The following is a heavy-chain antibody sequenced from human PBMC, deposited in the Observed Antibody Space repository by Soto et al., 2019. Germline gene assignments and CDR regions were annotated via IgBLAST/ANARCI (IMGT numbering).Heavy chain of an antibody. J-gene: IGHJ4*02. Sequence: SVKVSCKASGNTLSSYAFTWLRQAPGKGFELMGTIIPILRTTEYEQKFQGRVTITADESTSTAYMELSGLTSEDTAIYYCARDVSSDTTGFRGYDLWGQGTQVTVSS. V-gene: IGHV1-69*11. D-gene: IGHD3-10*01. CDR3: ARDVSSDTTGFRGYDL. CDR1: GNTLSSYA. CDR2: IIPILRTT.